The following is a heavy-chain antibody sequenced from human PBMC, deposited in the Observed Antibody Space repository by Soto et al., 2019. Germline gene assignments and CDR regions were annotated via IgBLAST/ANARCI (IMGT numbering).Heavy chain of an antibody. V-gene: IGHV4-34*01. CDR2: INHSAST. CDR3: ARGGGRGGDSDAFDI. CDR1: GGSLSGYY. J-gene: IGHJ3*02. Sequence: QVHLQQWGAGLLKPSETLSLTCVVYGGSLSGYYWTWIRQVPGKGLEWIGEINHSASTNYNPSLKSRVTISEATSKNQFSLKLNSVTAADTAVYFCARGGGRGGDSDAFDIWGQGTMVTVSS. D-gene: IGHD2-21*02.